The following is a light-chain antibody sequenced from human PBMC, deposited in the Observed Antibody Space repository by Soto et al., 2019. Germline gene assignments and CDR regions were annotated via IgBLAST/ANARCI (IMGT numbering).Light chain of an antibody. CDR3: HQYCGSPLT. CDR1: QSVSSH. CDR2: DAS. Sequence: EIVMTQSPATLSVSPGERATVSCRASQSVSSHLAWYQHKPGQAPRLLFYDASTRATGIPDRFSGRGSGTDFTLTISSLEHEEFAVYYCHQYCGSPLTFGQGTRLEIK. J-gene: IGKJ5*01. V-gene: IGKV3D-15*01.